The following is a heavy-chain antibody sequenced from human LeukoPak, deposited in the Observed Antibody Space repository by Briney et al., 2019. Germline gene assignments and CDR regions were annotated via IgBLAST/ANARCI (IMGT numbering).Heavy chain of an antibody. CDR2: ISYDGSNK. Sequence: GGSLRLSCAASGFTFSSYAMHWVRQAPGKGLEWVAVISYDGSNKYYADSVKGRFTISRDNSKNTLYLQMNSLRSEDTAVYYCAKDQSYFDPSAYQGPIDYWGQGALVTVSS. V-gene: IGHV3-30-3*01. D-gene: IGHD3-9*01. CDR1: GFTFSSYA. J-gene: IGHJ4*02. CDR3: AKDQSYFDPSAYQGPIDY.